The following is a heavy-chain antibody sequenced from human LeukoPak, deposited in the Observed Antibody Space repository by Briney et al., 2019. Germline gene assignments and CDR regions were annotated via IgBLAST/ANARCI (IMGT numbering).Heavy chain of an antibody. Sequence: ASVKVSCKASGYTFTSYGISWVRQAPGQGLEWMGWISAYNGNTNYAQKFQGRVTITADKSTSIAYLELSSLRSEDTAMYYCAREGSPGRYCSGGSCYPTRYNWFDPWGQGTLVTVSS. J-gene: IGHJ5*02. CDR2: ISAYNGNT. CDR3: AREGSPGRYCSGGSCYPTRYNWFDP. V-gene: IGHV1-18*01. D-gene: IGHD2-15*01. CDR1: GYTFTSYG.